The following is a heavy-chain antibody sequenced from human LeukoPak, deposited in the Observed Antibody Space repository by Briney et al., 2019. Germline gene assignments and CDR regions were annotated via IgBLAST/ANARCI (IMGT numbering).Heavy chain of an antibody. D-gene: IGHD1-26*01. CDR3: AKDIARVGATPHSAFDI. Sequence: GGSLRLSCAASGFNFDDYAMHLVRQAPGKGLEWVSLISGDGGSSYYADSVKGRFTISRDNSKNSLYLQMNSLRTEDTALYYCAKDIARVGATPHSAFDIWGQGTMVTVSS. CDR1: GFNFDDYA. J-gene: IGHJ3*02. CDR2: ISGDGGSS. V-gene: IGHV3-43*02.